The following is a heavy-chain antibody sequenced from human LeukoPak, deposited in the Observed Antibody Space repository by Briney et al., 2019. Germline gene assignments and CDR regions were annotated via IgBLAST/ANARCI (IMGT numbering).Heavy chain of an antibody. D-gene: IGHD3-22*01. Sequence: RGSLRLSCAASGFAFCSYAIGGGREGPRKGLEWVAVISYDERNKYYADSVKGRFTISRDNSKNTLYLQMNSLRAEDTAVYYCARRLCKDDSSGYFDYWGQGTLVTVSS. CDR3: ARRLCKDDSSGYFDY. CDR1: GFAFCSYA. CDR2: ISYDERNK. V-gene: IGHV3-30-3*02. J-gene: IGHJ4*02.